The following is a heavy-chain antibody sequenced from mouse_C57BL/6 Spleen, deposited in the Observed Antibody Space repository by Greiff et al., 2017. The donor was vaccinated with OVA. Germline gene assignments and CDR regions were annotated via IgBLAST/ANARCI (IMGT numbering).Heavy chain of an antibody. CDR3: ARQNYYGSSYYAMDY. Sequence: QVRLKESGPGLVAPSQSLSITCTVSGFSLTSYGVHWVRQPPGKGLEWLVVIWSDGSTTYNSALKSRLSISKDNSKSQVFLKMNSLQTDDTAMYYCARQNYYGSSYYAMDYWGQGTSVTVSS. CDR1: GFSLTSYG. CDR2: IWSDGST. V-gene: IGHV2-6-1*01. J-gene: IGHJ4*01. D-gene: IGHD1-1*01.